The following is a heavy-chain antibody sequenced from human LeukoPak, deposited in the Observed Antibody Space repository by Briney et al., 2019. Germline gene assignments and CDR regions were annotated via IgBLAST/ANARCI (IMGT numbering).Heavy chain of an antibody. V-gene: IGHV2-5*02. D-gene: IGHD6-19*01. CDR3: AHSKSSSWHSSGWYYIDY. Sequence: ESGPTLVNPTQTLTLTCTFSGFSLSTSGVGVGWIRQPPGKALEWLALIYWDDDKRYSPSLKSRLTITKDTSKNQVVLTMTNMDPVDTATYYCAHSKSSSWHSSGWYYIDYWGQGTLVTVSS. CDR1: GFSLSTSGVG. J-gene: IGHJ4*02. CDR2: IYWDDDK.